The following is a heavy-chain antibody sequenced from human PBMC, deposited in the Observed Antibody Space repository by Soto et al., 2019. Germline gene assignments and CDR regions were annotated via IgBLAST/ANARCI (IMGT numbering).Heavy chain of an antibody. CDR2: ISGSGGTT. V-gene: IGHV3-23*01. CDR1: GFTFGSYA. D-gene: IGHD5-12*01. J-gene: IGHJ4*02. Sequence: VSLRLSCSASGFTFGSYAMSWVRQAAGKGLEWVSAISGSGGTTYYADSVKGRFTLSRDNSKNTLYLQMNSLRAEDTALYYCAKVKTWTYLDYWGQGTPVTVSS. CDR3: AKVKTWTYLDY.